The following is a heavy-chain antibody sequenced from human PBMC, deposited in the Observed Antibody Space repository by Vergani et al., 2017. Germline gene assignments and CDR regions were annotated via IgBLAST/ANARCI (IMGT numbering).Heavy chain of an antibody. V-gene: IGHV4-59*11. D-gene: IGHD6-19*01. CDR1: FDSIRNLY. Sequence: QAQLQESGPGLVKSSETLSLTCSVSFDSIRNLYYNWIRQPPGKGLEWIGSIHYSDNTNYNPSLTTRVTISLDTYTNQFSLTLTSVTAADTAVYYCASDTHSGQRADRWGQGILVTVTS. CDR2: IHYSDNT. CDR3: ASDTHSGQRADR. J-gene: IGHJ5*02.